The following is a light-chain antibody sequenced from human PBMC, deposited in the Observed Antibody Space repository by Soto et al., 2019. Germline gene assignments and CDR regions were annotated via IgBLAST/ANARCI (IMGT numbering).Light chain of an antibody. J-gene: IGLJ2*01. CDR3: CSYAGSSTFVV. V-gene: IGLV2-23*02. CDR2: EVS. Sequence: LTQPASVSGSPGQSITLSCTGTSSDVGSYNLVSWYQQHPGKAPKLMIYEVSKRPSGVSNRFSGSKSGNTASLTISGLQAEDEADYYCCSYAGSSTFVVFGGGTKLTVL. CDR1: SSDVGSYNL.